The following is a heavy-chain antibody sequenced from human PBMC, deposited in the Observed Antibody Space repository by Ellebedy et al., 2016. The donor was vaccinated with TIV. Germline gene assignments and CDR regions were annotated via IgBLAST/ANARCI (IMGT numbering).Heavy chain of an antibody. CDR1: GDSIHGYY. V-gene: IGHV4-59*08. D-gene: IGHD3-3*01. J-gene: IGHJ4*02. CDR3: ARQGPYDFNLDY. CDR2: FYYIGTT. Sequence: MPSETLSLTCTVSGDSIHGYYWSWIRQPPGKGLEYIGHFYYIGTTNYNPSLKSRVTISVDTSKNQVSLKLRSLTAADQAVYFCARQGPYDFNLDYWGQGILVTVSS.